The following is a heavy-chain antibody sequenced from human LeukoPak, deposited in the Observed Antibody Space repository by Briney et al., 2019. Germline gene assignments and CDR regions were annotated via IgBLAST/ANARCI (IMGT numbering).Heavy chain of an antibody. Sequence: EASVKASCKASGYTFTSYGISWVRQAPGQGLEWMGWISAYNGNTNYAQKLQGRVTMTTDTSTSTAYMELRSLRSDDTAVYYCARSHSPGYYDILTGYYNVFDYWGQGTLVTVSS. J-gene: IGHJ4*02. CDR1: GYTFTSYG. CDR3: ARSHSPGYYDILTGYYNVFDY. D-gene: IGHD3-9*01. V-gene: IGHV1-18*01. CDR2: ISAYNGNT.